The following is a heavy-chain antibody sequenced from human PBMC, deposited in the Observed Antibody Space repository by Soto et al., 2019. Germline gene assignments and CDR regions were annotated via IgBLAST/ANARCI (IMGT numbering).Heavy chain of an antibody. CDR1: GYTFSNYW. CDR3: ARASGSSAEEAFDI. V-gene: IGHV5-51*01. J-gene: IGHJ3*02. D-gene: IGHD6-6*01. CDR2: LYTGDSDT. Sequence: GESLKISCKGSGYTFSNYWIGWVRQMPGEGLQWMGILYTGDSDTRYRPSFQGQVTISADKSIRTAYLQWSSLKASDTAMYYCARASGSSAEEAFDIWGQGTMVTVSS.